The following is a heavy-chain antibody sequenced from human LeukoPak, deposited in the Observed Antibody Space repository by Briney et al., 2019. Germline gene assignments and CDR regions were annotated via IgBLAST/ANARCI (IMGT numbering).Heavy chain of an antibody. CDR1: GYSISSGYY. CDR2: IYHSGST. J-gene: IGHJ4*02. Sequence: SETLSLTCSVSGYSISSGYYWGWIRQPPGKGLEWIGTIYHSGSTYYNPSLKSRVTISVDTSKNQFSLKLTSVTAADTAVYYCARETAERGYWGQGTLVTVSS. CDR3: ARETAERGY. D-gene: IGHD7-27*01. V-gene: IGHV4-38-2*02.